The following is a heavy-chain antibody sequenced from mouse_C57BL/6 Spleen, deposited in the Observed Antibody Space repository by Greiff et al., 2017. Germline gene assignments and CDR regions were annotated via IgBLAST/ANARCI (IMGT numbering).Heavy chain of an antibody. V-gene: IGHV1-64*01. CDR3: AIPYDYDGAWFAY. D-gene: IGHD2-4*01. J-gene: IGHJ3*01. Sequence: QVQLQQPGAELVKPGASVKLSCKASGYTFTSYWMHWVKQRPGQGLEWIGMIHPNSGSTNYNEKFKSKATLTVDKSSSTAYMQLSSLTSEDSAVYYCAIPYDYDGAWFAYWGQGTLVTVSA. CDR2: IHPNSGST. CDR1: GYTFTSYW.